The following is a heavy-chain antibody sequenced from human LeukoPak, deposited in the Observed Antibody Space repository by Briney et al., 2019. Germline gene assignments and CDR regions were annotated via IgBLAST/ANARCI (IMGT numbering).Heavy chain of an antibody. Sequence: ASVKVSCKASGYTFTSYDINWVRQATGQGLEWMGWMSPNSGNTGYAQKFQGRVTITRNTSISTAYMELSSLRSEDTAVYYCARGPIFRQVPAAYDYYYYYMDVWGKGTTVTVSS. V-gene: IGHV1-8*03. J-gene: IGHJ6*03. CDR1: GYTFTSYD. CDR3: ARGPIFRQVPAAYDYYYYYMDV. D-gene: IGHD2-2*01. CDR2: MSPNSGNT.